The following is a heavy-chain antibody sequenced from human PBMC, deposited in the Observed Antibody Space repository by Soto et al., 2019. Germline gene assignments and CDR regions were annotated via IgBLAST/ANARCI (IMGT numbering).Heavy chain of an antibody. CDR3: TTVVWSGYSPSDLDLRYYYYYMDV. J-gene: IGHJ6*03. Sequence: GGSLKLSCAASGFTFINPWMSWVGRAPGKGREWVGRIKSKPVGGTTDYAEPVKGRFTISRDDSKNTLYLQMNSLKTEDTAVYYCTTVVWSGYSPSDLDLRYYYYYMDVWGKGTTVTVSS. CDR2: IKSKPVGGTT. D-gene: IGHD3-3*01. CDR1: GFTFINPW. V-gene: IGHV3-15*01.